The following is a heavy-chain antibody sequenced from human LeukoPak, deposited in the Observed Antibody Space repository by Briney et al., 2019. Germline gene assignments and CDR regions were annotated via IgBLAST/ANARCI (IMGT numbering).Heavy chain of an antibody. V-gene: IGHV4-59*08. Sequence: SETLSLTCTVSGGSISSYCWSWIRQPPGKGLEWIGYIYYSGSTNYHPSLKSRVTISVDTSKNQFSLKLSSVTAADTAVYYCARLGTDYYGSGIHPWGQGTLVNVSS. CDR1: GGSISSYC. CDR3: ARLGTDYYGSGIHP. J-gene: IGHJ5*02. D-gene: IGHD3-10*01. CDR2: IYYSGST.